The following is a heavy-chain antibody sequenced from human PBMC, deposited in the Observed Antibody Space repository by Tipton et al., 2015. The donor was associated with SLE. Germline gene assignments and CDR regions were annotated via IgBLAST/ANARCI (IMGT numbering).Heavy chain of an antibody. CDR1: GFTFDDYT. CDR3: AKDSAIFGVVITYFDY. CDR2: ISWDGGST. Sequence: SLRLSCAASGFTFDDYTMHWVRQAPGKGLEWGSLISWDGGSTYYAGSVKGRFTISRDNSKNSLYLQMNSLRTEDTALYYCAKDSAIFGVVITYFDYWGQGTLVTVSS. D-gene: IGHD3-3*01. J-gene: IGHJ4*02. V-gene: IGHV3-43*01.